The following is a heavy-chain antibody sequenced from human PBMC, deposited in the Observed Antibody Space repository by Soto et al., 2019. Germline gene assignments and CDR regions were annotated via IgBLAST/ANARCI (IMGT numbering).Heavy chain of an antibody. CDR3: TKSRGDAYKWGLGLDQ. D-gene: IGHD3-10*01. CDR1: GFTFSDYA. Sequence: QERLVESGGGVVQPGRSLRLSCAVSGFTFSDYARHWVRKAPGKGLEWVALIWHDGINEFYADYVKGRFTISRDISNNTLYLQMNSLRPEDTAVYYCTKSRGDAYKWGLGLDQWGQGTLVTVSS. CDR2: IWHDGINE. J-gene: IGHJ5*02. V-gene: IGHV3-33*03.